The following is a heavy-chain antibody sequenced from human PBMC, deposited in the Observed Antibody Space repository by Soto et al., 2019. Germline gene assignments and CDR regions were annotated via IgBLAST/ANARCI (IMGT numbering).Heavy chain of an antibody. J-gene: IGHJ4*02. D-gene: IGHD1-26*01. CDR1: GFTFNNFW. CDR3: ARQTGLGATNY. Sequence: GGSLRLSCAGSGFTFNNFWMHWVRQAPGKGLVWVARINTDGSVTSHTDSVKGRFTISRDNAKSTLYLQMNSLRAEDLARYYCARQTGLGATNYWGRGTLVTVSS. CDR2: INTDGSVT. V-gene: IGHV3-74*01.